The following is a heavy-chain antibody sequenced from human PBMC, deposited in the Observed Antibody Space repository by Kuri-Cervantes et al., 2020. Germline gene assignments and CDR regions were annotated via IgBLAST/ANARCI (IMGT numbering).Heavy chain of an antibody. CDR1: GFTFSSYG. V-gene: IGHV3-64*02. CDR3: ARDSDSSSYQPPYFDY. J-gene: IGHJ4*02. D-gene: IGHD6-6*01. Sequence: ETLSLTCAASGFTFSSYGMHWVRQAPGKGLEYVSAISSNGGSTYYADSVKGRFTISRDNSKNTLYLRMNSLRAEDTAVYYCARDSDSSSYQPPYFDYWGQGTLVTVSS. CDR2: ISSNGGST.